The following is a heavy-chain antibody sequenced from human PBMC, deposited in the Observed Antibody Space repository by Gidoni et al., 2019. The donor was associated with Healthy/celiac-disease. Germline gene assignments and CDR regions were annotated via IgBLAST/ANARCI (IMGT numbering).Heavy chain of an antibody. D-gene: IGHD3-10*01. J-gene: IGHJ6*02. CDR2: ISGSGGST. Sequence: EVQLLESGGGLVQPGVSLRLSCAASGFTFSSYSMSWVRQAQGKGLEGVSAISGSGGSTYYADPVKGRFTISRDNSKNTLYLQMNSLRAEDTAVYYCAKGSEVLLWFRGDYYYYGMDVWGQGTTVTVSS. V-gene: IGHV3-23*01. CDR1: GFTFSSYS. CDR3: AKGSEVLLWFRGDYYYYGMDV.